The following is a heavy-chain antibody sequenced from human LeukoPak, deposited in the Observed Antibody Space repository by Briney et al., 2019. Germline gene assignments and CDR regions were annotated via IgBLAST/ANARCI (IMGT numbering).Heavy chain of an antibody. J-gene: IGHJ5*02. CDR2: IIPILGTL. CDR3: ATGRYSSSWYNWFDP. V-gene: IGHV1-69*13. D-gene: IGHD6-13*01. Sequence: ASVKVSCKASGYTFTSYGISWVRQAPGQGLEWMGGIIPILGTLNYAQKFQGRVTITADESTSTAYMDLNSLRSEDTAVYYCATGRYSSSWYNWFDPWGQGTLVSVSS. CDR1: GYTFTSYG.